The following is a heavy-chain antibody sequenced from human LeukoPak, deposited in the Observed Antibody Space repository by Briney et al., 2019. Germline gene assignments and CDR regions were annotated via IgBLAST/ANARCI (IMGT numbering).Heavy chain of an antibody. CDR3: AKDNYYGSSAVIDY. J-gene: IGHJ4*02. D-gene: IGHD3-22*01. CDR1: GFTFSSYA. V-gene: IGHV3-23*01. CDR2: ISGSGDNT. Sequence: PGGSLRLSCAASGFTFSSYAMSWVRQAPGKGLEWVSGISGSGDNTYYADSVKGRFTISRDNSKNTLYLQMNSLRAEDTAVYYCAKDNYYGSSAVIDYWGQGALVTVSS.